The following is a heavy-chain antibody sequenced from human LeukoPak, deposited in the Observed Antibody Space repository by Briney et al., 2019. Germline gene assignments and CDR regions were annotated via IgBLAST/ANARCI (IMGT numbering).Heavy chain of an antibody. D-gene: IGHD5-12*01. CDR3: ARGSRNSDYESQFDC. Sequence: ASVKVSCKASGYTFTSYGVSWVRQAPGQGLEWMGWINVYNGNTKYAQKLQGRVIMTTDTSTSTAYMELRSLRSDDTAVYYCARGSRNSDYESQFDCWGQGTLVTVSS. V-gene: IGHV1-18*01. CDR2: INVYNGNT. J-gene: IGHJ4*02. CDR1: GYTFTSYG.